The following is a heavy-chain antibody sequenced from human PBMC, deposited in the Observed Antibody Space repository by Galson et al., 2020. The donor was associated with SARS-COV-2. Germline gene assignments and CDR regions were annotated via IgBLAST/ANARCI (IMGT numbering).Heavy chain of an antibody. CDR2: INPSGGST. J-gene: IGHJ3*02. V-gene: IGHV1-46*01. D-gene: IGHD3-3*01. Sequence: ASVKVSCKASGYTFTSYYMHWVRQAPGQGLEWMGIINPSGGSTSYAQKFQGRVTMTRDTSTSTVYMELSSLRSEDTAVYYCARDSGRLGVTIVGVVLEIDAFDIWGQGTMVTVSS. CDR3: ARDSGRLGVTIVGVVLEIDAFDI. CDR1: GYTFTSYY.